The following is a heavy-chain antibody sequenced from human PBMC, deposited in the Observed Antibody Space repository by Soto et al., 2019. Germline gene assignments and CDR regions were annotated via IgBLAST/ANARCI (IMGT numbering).Heavy chain of an antibody. CDR2: MYYSGSS. J-gene: IGHJ4*02. D-gene: IGHD2-21*02. Sequence: SETLSLTCAVSGGSTSDKSYFWGWVRQSPGKGLEWIGSMYYSGSSYYNPSLKSRVAISVDTSKNQFSLKLRSVTAADTAVYFCARQRLLRLKPDFDIWGQGTLVTVSS. CDR1: GGSTSDKSYF. CDR3: ARQRLLRLKPDFDI. V-gene: IGHV4-39*01.